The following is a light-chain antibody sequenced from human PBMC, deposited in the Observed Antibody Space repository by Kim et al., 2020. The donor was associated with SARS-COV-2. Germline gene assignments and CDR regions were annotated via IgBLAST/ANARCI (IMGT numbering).Light chain of an antibody. Sequence: ALGQPARITFGGNNIGSKNVHWYQQKPGQAPVLVIYRDSNRPSGIPERFSGSNSGNTATLTISRAQAGDEADYYCQVWDSSHNYVFGTGTKVTVL. CDR1: NIGSKN. CDR3: QVWDSSHNYV. J-gene: IGLJ1*01. V-gene: IGLV3-9*01. CDR2: RDS.